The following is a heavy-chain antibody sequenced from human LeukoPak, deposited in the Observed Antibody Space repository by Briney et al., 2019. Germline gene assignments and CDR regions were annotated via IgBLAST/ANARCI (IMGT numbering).Heavy chain of an antibody. CDR2: ISAYNGNT. D-gene: IGHD6-19*01. CDR3: ARWVIAVAGFFFDY. J-gene: IGHJ4*02. V-gene: IGHV1-18*01. CDR1: GGTFSSYA. Sequence: ASVKVSCKASGGTFSSYAINWVRQATGQGLEWMGWISAYNGNTNYAQKLQGRVTMTTDTSTSTAYMELRSLRSDDTAVYYCARWVIAVAGFFFDYWGQGTLVTVSS.